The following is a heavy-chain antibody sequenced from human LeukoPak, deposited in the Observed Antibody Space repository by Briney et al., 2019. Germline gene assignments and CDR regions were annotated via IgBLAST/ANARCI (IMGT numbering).Heavy chain of an antibody. CDR3: AKDRRLPWDYFDS. CDR1: GFTFSSYA. J-gene: IGHJ4*02. D-gene: IGHD5-12*01. CDR2: IDGSGGST. V-gene: IGHV3-23*01. Sequence: GGSLRLSCAASGFTFSSYAMSWFRQAPGRGLEWVSAIDGSGGSTYYADSVKGRFTISRDNSKNTLYLQMNSLRAEDTAIYYCAKDRRLPWDYFDSWGQGTLVTVSS.